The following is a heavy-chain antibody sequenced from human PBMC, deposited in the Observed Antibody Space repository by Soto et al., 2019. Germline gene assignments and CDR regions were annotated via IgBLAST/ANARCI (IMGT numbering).Heavy chain of an antibody. CDR3: ASLGSGYSDV. J-gene: IGHJ4*02. D-gene: IGHD3-3*01. V-gene: IGHV3-33*01. CDR2: IWYDGSNK. Sequence: QVQLVESGGGVVQPGRSLRLSCAASGFTFSSYGMNWVRQAPGKGLEWVAVIWYDGSNKYYADSVKGRFTISRDNSKNTLYLQMNSLRAEDTAVYYCASLGSGYSDVWGQGTLVTVSS. CDR1: GFTFSSYG.